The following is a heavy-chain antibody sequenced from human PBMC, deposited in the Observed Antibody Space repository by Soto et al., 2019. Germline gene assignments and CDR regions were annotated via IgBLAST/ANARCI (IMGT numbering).Heavy chain of an antibody. D-gene: IGHD2-2*01. J-gene: IGHJ5*02. CDR2: ISSSGSTI. Sequence: GGSLRLSCAASGFTFSDYYMSWIRQAPGKGLEWVSYISSSGSTIYYADSVKGRFTISRDNAKNSLYLQMNSLRAEDTAVYYCARDRQLLQRGWFDPWGQGTLVTVSS. V-gene: IGHV3-11*01. CDR1: GFTFSDYY. CDR3: ARDRQLLQRGWFDP.